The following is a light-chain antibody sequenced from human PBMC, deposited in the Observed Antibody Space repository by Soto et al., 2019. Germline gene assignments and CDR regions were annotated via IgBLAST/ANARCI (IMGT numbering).Light chain of an antibody. CDR1: SXDIGTYDH. Sequence: QSALTQPASVSGSPGQSITISCSGTSXDIGTYDHVAWFQQFPGKTPKLVIYSVSDRPSGVSYRFSGSKSGNTASLTISGLQADDEADYYCISYTVSRSYVFGTGTKFTVL. CDR2: SVS. J-gene: IGLJ1*01. CDR3: ISYTVSRSYV. V-gene: IGLV2-14*01.